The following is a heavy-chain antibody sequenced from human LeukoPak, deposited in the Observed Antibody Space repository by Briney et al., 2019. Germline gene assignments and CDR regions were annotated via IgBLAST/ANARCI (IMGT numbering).Heavy chain of an antibody. CDR1: GFTFSSYG. D-gene: IGHD3-22*01. CDR3: ARADSSGYYLDY. Sequence: GGSLRLSCAASGFTFSSYGMHWVRQAPGKGLEWVAVIWYDGSNKYYADSVKGRFTICRDNSKNTLYLQMNSLRAEDTAVYYCARADSSGYYLDYWGQGTLVTVSS. J-gene: IGHJ4*02. V-gene: IGHV3-33*01. CDR2: IWYDGSNK.